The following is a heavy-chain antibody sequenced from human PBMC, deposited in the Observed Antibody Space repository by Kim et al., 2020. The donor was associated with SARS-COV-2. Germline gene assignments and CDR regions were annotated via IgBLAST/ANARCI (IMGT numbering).Heavy chain of an antibody. J-gene: IGHJ4*02. D-gene: IGHD2-15*01. CDR3: ARGQKRTDIVVVVAVDY. CDR2: ISAYNGNT. CDR1: GYTFTSYG. Sequence: ASVKVSCKASGYTFTSYGISWVRQAPGQGLEWMGWISAYNGNTNYAQKLQGRVTMTTDTSTSTAYMELRSLRSDDTAVYYCARGQKRTDIVVVVAVDYWGQGTLVTVSS. V-gene: IGHV1-18*01.